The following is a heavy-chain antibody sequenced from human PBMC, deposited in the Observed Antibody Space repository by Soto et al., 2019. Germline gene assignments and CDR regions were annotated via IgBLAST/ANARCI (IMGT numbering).Heavy chain of an antibody. Sequence: GGSLRLSCAASGFTFSSYAMHWVRQAPGKGLEWVAVISYDGSNKYYADSVKGRFTISRDNSKNTLYLQMNSLRAEDTAVYYCARDRYYDSSGYYYVDYWGPGTLVTVSS. CDR1: GFTFSSYA. V-gene: IGHV3-30-3*01. J-gene: IGHJ4*02. CDR3: ARDRYYDSSGYYYVDY. D-gene: IGHD3-22*01. CDR2: ISYDGSNK.